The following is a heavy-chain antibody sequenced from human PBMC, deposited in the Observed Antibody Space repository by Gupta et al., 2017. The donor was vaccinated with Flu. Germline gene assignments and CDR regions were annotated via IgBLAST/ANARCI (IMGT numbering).Heavy chain of an antibody. Sequence: QVQLVQSGAEVKKPGSSVKVSCKASGGSFRSYAISWVRQAPGQGLEWMGGIIPMFGTANYAKKFQGRVTITADKSTSTAYMELSSLRSEDTAVYDCARSNGDYPMVWVMDVGGQGTTVTVSS. D-gene: IGHD4-17*01. J-gene: IGHJ6*02. CDR3: ARSNGDYPMVWVMDV. V-gene: IGHV1-69*06. CDR1: GGSFRSYA. CDR2: IIPMFGTA.